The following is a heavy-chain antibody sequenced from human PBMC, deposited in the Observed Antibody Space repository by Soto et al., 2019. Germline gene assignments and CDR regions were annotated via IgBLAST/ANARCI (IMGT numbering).Heavy chain of an antibody. J-gene: IGHJ5*02. Sequence: PSETLSFTCTVSGASITTYYWSWIRQPPGKGLEWIGYISYSGSTDYNPSLKSRVTISFDASKNQISLQVRSATAADAAVYYCARDLKEYCSDGKCNWFDTWGQGTLVTV. CDR1: GASITTYY. CDR2: ISYSGST. D-gene: IGHD2-15*01. CDR3: ARDLKEYCSDGKCNWFDT. V-gene: IGHV4-59*01.